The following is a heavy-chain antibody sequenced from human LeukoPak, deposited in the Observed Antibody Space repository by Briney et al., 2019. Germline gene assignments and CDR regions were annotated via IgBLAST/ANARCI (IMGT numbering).Heavy chain of an antibody. CDR1: GFTFSSYA. CDR2: ISGNGAGT. CDR3: ARNPAPWEQQLGKFWFDP. D-gene: IGHD6-13*01. V-gene: IGHV3-23*01. Sequence: GGSLRLSCAASGFTFSSYAMSWVRQAPGKGLEWVSGISGNGAGTYYADSVKGRFPISRDNAKNSLYLQMNSLRAEDTAVYYCARNPAPWEQQLGKFWFDPWGQGTLVTVSS. J-gene: IGHJ5*02.